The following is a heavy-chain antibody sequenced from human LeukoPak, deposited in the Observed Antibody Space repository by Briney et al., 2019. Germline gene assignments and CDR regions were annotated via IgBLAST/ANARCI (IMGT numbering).Heavy chain of an antibody. CDR1: GYTFTDYY. D-gene: IGHD4-11*01. CDR3: ARDRDYSNTERGFDY. J-gene: IGHJ4*02. CDR2: INPNSGET. V-gene: IGHV1-2*02. Sequence: ASVKVSCKTSGYTFTDYYIHWVRQAPGKGLEGMGCINPNSGETNSAQKFQGRVTMTGDTSISTAYMELRRVTSDDTAVYYCARDRDYSNTERGFDYWGQGTLVTVSS.